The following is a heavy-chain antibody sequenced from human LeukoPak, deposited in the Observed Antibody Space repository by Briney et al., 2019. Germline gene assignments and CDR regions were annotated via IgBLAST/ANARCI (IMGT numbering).Heavy chain of an antibody. CDR3: ARSHSSSRRAFDI. CDR2: INHSGST. CDR1: GGSFSGYY. D-gene: IGHD6-13*01. J-gene: IGHJ3*02. Sequence: SETLSLTCAVYGGSFSGYYWSWIRQPPGKGLEWIGEINHSGSTNYNPSLKSRVTISVDTSKNQFSLKLSSVTPEDTAVYYCARSHSSSRRAFDIWGQGTMVTVSS. V-gene: IGHV4-34*01.